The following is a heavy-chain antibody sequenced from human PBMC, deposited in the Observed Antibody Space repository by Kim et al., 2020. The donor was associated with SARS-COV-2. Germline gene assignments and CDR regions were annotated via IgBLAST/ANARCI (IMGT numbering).Heavy chain of an antibody. CDR3: AKDKGITMVRGVIDDAFDI. J-gene: IGHJ3*02. V-gene: IGHV3-9*01. D-gene: IGHD3-10*01. Sequence: KVRFTISRDNAKNSLYLQMNSLRAEDTALYYCAKDKGITMVRGVIDDAFDIWGQGTMVTVSS.